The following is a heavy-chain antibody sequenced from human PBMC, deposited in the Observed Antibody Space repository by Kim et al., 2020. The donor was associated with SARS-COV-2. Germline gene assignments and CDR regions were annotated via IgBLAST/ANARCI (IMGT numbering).Heavy chain of an antibody. CDR1: GYSFPTYA. J-gene: IGHJ6*03. CDR2: IHPGNGNR. D-gene: IGHD3-10*01. V-gene: IGHV1-3*01. Sequence: ASVNVSCKAFGYSFPTYAVHWLRQAPGQRLEWMGWIHPGNGNRKYSQKFEGRVTITWDTSANTGYMDLSSLTSEDTALYYCARGRTTLKYFYYYMDVWGK. CDR3: ARGRTTLKYFYYYMDV.